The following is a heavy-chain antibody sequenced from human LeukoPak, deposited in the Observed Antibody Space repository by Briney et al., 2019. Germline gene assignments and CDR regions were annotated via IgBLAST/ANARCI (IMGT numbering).Heavy chain of an antibody. D-gene: IGHD5-18*01. Sequence: GGSLRLSCAASGFTFSSYAMSWVRQAPGKGLEWVSAISGSGGSTYYADSVKGRFTISRDNSKNTLYLQMNSLRAEDTAVYHCAEAGYSYPYYFDYWGQGTLVTVSS. CDR3: AEAGYSYPYYFDY. V-gene: IGHV3-23*01. CDR1: GFTFSSYA. J-gene: IGHJ4*02. CDR2: ISGSGGST.